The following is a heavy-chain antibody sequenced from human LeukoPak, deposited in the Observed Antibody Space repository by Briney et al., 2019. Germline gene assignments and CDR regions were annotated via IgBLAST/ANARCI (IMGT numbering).Heavy chain of an antibody. CDR3: ARASDIVVAPDVHDAFDV. CDR2: IYSSEST. V-gene: IGHV4-4*07. Sequence: SETLSLTCTVSGGSISSYYWSWIRQPAGKGLEWIGRIYSSESTNYNPSLKSRVIMSVDASKNQFSLRLSSVTAADTAVYYCARASDIVVAPDVHDAFDVWGQGTMVIVSS. CDR1: GGSISSYY. D-gene: IGHD2-2*01. J-gene: IGHJ3*01.